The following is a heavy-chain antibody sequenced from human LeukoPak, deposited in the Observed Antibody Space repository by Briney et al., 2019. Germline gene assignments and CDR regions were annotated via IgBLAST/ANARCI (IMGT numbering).Heavy chain of an antibody. V-gene: IGHV3-43*02. CDR2: ISGDGGST. J-gene: IGHJ4*02. D-gene: IGHD6-13*01. CDR1: GFTFDDYA. Sequence: GGSLRLSCAASGFTFDDYAMHWVRQAPGKGLEWVSLISGDGGSTYYADSVKGRFTISRDNAKNSLYLQMNSLRAEDTALYYCARSSSPSEDYWGQGTLVTVSS. CDR3: ARSSSPSEDY.